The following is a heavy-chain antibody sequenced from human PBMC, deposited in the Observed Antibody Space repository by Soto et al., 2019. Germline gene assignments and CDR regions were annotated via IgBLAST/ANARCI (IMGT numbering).Heavy chain of an antibody. V-gene: IGHV5-51*01. D-gene: IGHD6-19*01. J-gene: IGHJ6*02. CDR1: GYSFTSYW. CDR2: IHPGDSDT. CDR3: ARQEPYSSGWYVTRQIYYGMDV. Sequence: PGESLKISCKGSGYSFTSYWIGWVRQMPGKGLEWMGIIHPGDSDTRYSPSFQGQVTISADKSISTAYLQWSSLKAPDTAMYYCARQEPYSSGWYVTRQIYYGMDVWGQGNKVTVSS.